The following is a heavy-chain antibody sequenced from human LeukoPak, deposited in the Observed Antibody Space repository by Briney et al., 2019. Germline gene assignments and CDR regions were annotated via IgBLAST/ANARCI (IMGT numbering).Heavy chain of an antibody. J-gene: IGHJ4*02. D-gene: IGHD1-1*01. V-gene: IGHV3-33*08. CDR3: ARGSQSTWGFFAY. CDR1: GFTFSSYA. CDR2: IWYDGSNE. Sequence: GGSLKLSCAASGFTFSSYAMSWVRQAPGKGLQWVAVIWYDGSNEYYTGSVKGRFTISRDNAHNTLYLQMNSLRAEDTAVYYCARGSQSTWGFFAYWGQGTRVTVSS.